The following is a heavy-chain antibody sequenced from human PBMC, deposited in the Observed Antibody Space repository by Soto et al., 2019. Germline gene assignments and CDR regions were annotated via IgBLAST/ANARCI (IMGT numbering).Heavy chain of an antibody. D-gene: IGHD6-19*01. J-gene: IGHJ4*02. V-gene: IGHV3-23*01. Sequence: GGSLRLSCTASGFSFSTHAMSWVRQAPGKGLEWVSSISSGGTTTFYAASVEGRFTISRDKSKNTLYLQMNSLRADDTAVYYCAREGGSIGGWFGRKFDSWGQGTQVTVSS. CDR1: GFSFSTHA. CDR3: AREGGSIGGWFGRKFDS. CDR2: ISSGGTTT.